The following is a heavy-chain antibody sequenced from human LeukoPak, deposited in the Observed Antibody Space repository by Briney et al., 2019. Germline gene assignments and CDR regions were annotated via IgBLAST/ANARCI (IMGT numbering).Heavy chain of an antibody. D-gene: IGHD6-13*01. Sequence: ASVKVSCKASGYIFTDYYMHWVRQAPGQELGWMGRINPNSGGTNYAQKFQGRVTMTRDTSISTAYTELSSLRSEDTAVYYCARGYSSSWWKNQDAFDIWGQGTMVTVSS. CDR3: ARGYSSSWWKNQDAFDI. CDR1: GYIFTDYY. CDR2: INPNSGGT. V-gene: IGHV1/OR15-1*01. J-gene: IGHJ3*02.